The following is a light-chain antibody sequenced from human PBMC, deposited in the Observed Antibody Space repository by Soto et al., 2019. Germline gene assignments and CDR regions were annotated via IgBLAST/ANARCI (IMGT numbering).Light chain of an antibody. V-gene: IGLV1-51*01. Sequence: QSALTQPPSVSAAPGQKVTISCSGSSSNIGNNSVSWYQQLPGTAPKLLIYVNYKRPSGIPGRISGSKSGTSAALGIAGLQTGDEADYYCATWDSSLSDVVFGGGTKLTVL. CDR3: ATWDSSLSDVV. CDR1: SSNIGNNS. J-gene: IGLJ2*01. CDR2: VNY.